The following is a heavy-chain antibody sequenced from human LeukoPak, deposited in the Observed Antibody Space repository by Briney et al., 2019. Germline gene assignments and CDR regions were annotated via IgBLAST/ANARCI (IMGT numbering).Heavy chain of an antibody. D-gene: IGHD3-22*01. Sequence: ASVKVSCKASGYTFTGYYMHWVRQATGQGLEWMGWINPNSGGTNYAQKFQGRVTMTRDTSISTAYMELSRLRSDDTAVYYCARNYDSSGYYRRGSAFDIWGQGTMVTVSS. CDR3: ARNYDSSGYYRRGSAFDI. J-gene: IGHJ3*02. V-gene: IGHV1-2*02. CDR2: INPNSGGT. CDR1: GYTFTGYY.